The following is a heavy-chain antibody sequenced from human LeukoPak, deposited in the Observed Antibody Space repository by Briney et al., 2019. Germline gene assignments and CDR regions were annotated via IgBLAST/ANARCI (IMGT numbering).Heavy chain of an antibody. Sequence: GGSLRLSCAASGFTFSSYWMTWVRQAPGKGLEWVANIKQDGSEKNYVDSVKGRFTISRDNAKNSLYLQMNSLRAEDTVVYYCARGAGGYYYYMDVWGKGTTVTVSS. CDR1: GFTFSSYW. D-gene: IGHD6-13*01. CDR3: ARGAGGYYYYMDV. CDR2: IKQDGSEK. V-gene: IGHV3-7*01. J-gene: IGHJ6*03.